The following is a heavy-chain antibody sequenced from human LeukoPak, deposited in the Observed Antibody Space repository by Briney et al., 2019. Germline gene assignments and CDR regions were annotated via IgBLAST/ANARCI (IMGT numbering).Heavy chain of an antibody. CDR1: GLTFSTSS. D-gene: IGHD2-15*01. CDR2: FSGSSGRT. CDR3: AKRYCSGGSCYHRYFDY. Sequence: GGSLRLSCAASGLTFSTSSMSWVRQAPGRGLEWVSLFSGSSGRTYYADSVKGRFTISRDNSKNTLYLHMNSLRDEDTAIYYCAKRYCSGGSCYHRYFDYWGQGTLVTVSS. J-gene: IGHJ4*02. V-gene: IGHV3-23*01.